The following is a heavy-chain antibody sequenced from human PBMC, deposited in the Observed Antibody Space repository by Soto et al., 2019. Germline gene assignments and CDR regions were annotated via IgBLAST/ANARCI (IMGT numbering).Heavy chain of an antibody. V-gene: IGHV1-69*12. J-gene: IGHJ2*01. D-gene: IGHD2-21*02. CDR3: ARARGTVVTHGYFDL. Sequence: QVQLVQSGAEVKKPGSSVKVSCKASGGTFSSYAISWVRQAPGQGLEWMGGIIPIFGTANYAQKFQGRVTSTADESTSKAYMELSSLRSEDTAVYYCARARGTVVTHGYFDLWGRGTLVTVSS. CDR1: GGTFSSYA. CDR2: IIPIFGTA.